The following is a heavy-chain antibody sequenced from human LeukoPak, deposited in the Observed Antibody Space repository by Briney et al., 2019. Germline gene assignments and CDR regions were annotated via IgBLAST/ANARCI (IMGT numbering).Heavy chain of an antibody. Sequence: GGSLRLSCAASGFTFSSYAMHWVRQAPGKGLEYVSAINSNGGSTFYASSVKGRFTISRDNSKSTLYLQMNSLRAEDTAVYYCAKAMAPFYDYFDYWGQGTLVTVSS. CDR1: GFTFSSYA. CDR2: INSNGGST. D-gene: IGHD3-10*01. J-gene: IGHJ4*02. V-gene: IGHV3-64*01. CDR3: AKAMAPFYDYFDY.